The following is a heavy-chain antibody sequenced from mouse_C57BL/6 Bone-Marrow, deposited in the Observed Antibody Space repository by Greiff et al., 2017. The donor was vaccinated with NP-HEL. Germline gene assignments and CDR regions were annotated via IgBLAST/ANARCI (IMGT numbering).Heavy chain of an antibody. CDR3: TENYYDYDDGAMDY. CDR1: GFTFSNYW. V-gene: IGHV6-3*01. D-gene: IGHD2-4*01. J-gene: IGHJ4*01. Sequence: EVKLMESGGGLVQPGGSMKLSCVASGFTFSNYWMNWVRQSPEKGLEWVAQIRLKSDNYATHYAESVKGRFTISRDDSKSSVYLQMNNLRAEDTGIYYCTENYYDYDDGAMDYWGQGTSVTVSS. CDR2: IRLKSDNYAT.